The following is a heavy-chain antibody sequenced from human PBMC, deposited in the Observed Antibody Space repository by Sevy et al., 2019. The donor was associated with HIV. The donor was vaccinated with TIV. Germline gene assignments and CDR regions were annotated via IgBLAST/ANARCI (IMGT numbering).Heavy chain of an antibody. CDR3: SRESGSNWYFDL. V-gene: IGHV3-21*01. Sequence: GESLKISCAASGFTFSSYSMNWVRQAPGKGLEWVSSISSSSSYIYYADSVKGRFTISRDNAKNSLYLQMNSLRAEDTAIYSCSRESGSNWYFDLWGRGTLVTVSS. CDR1: GFTFSSYS. D-gene: IGHD1-26*01. CDR2: ISSSSSYI. J-gene: IGHJ2*01.